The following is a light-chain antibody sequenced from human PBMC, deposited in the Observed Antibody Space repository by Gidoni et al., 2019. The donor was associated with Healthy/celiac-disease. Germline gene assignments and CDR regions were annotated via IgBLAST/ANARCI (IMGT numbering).Light chain of an antibody. CDR1: QDISNY. J-gene: IGKJ4*01. CDR2: DAS. CDR3: QQYDNLALT. Sequence: DIQMTQSPSYLSASVGDRGTITCQASQDISNYLNWYQQKPGKAPKLLIYDASNLETGVPSRFSGSGSGTDFTFTISSLLPEDIATYYCQQYDNLALTFGGGTKVEIK. V-gene: IGKV1-33*01.